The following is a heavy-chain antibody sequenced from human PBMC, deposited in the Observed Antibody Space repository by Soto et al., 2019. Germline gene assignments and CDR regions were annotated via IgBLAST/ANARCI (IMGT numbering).Heavy chain of an antibody. V-gene: IGHV1-18*01. CDR1: DYSFSTYS. J-gene: IGHJ4*02. CDR2: INPYNSNT. CDR3: ARDVLSSSPDLDY. D-gene: IGHD3-10*02. Sequence: QVQLVQSGVEVKRPGASVRVSCKASDYSFSTYSLSWVRQAPGQGLEWMGRINPYNSNTNSAQKFQGRVTMTTDTSSSTAYMEMRSLTSDDTAIYYCARDVLSSSPDLDYWGQGTVVTVSS.